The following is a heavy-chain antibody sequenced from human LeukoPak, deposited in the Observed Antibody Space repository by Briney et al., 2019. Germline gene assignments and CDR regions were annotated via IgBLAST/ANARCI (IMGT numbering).Heavy chain of an antibody. CDR1: GFTFNDYG. J-gene: IGHJ4*02. CDR2: IRYDGSNK. Sequence: GGSLRLSCAASGFTFNDYGIHWVRQAPGKGLEWVAFIRYDGSNKDYADSVKGRFTISRDNSKNTLYLQMNSLRVEDTAVYYCAKHSWWSGYFYFLPFDYWGQGTLVTVSS. D-gene: IGHD3-3*01. CDR3: AKHSWWSGYFYFLPFDY. V-gene: IGHV3-30*02.